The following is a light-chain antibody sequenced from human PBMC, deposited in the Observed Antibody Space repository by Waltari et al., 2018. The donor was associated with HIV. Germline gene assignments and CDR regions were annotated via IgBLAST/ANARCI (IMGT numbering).Light chain of an antibody. CDR3: GTWDTSLTSGYV. V-gene: IGLV1-51*02. Sequence: QSVLTQPPSVSAAPGQKVTISCSGSSSNIGDNYVSCSQQLPGTAPKLLIYENNQRPSGIPDRFSGSKSATSATLDITGLQTGDEADYYCGTWDTSLTSGYVFGTGTKVTVL. J-gene: IGLJ1*01. CDR2: ENN. CDR1: SSNIGDNY.